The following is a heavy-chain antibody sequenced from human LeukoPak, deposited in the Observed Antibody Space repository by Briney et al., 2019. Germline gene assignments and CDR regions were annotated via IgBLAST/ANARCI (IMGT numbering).Heavy chain of an antibody. CDR2: IIPIFGTA. J-gene: IGHJ4*02. CDR3: ARGLAKYRGYSYGY. CDR1: GGTFSSYA. Sequence: ASVKVSCKASGGTFSSYAISWVRQAPGQGLEWMGGIIPIFGTANYAQKFQGRVTITRNTSISTAYMELSSLRSEDTAVYYCARGLAKYRGYSYGYWGQGTLVTVSS. D-gene: IGHD5-18*01. V-gene: IGHV1-69*05.